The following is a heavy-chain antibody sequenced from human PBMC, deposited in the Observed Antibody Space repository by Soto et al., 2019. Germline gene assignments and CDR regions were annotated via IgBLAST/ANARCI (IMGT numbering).Heavy chain of an antibody. J-gene: IGHJ4*02. CDR2: ISGCKGTI. D-gene: IGHD3-16*02. CDR3: AKCVSLVRVDVFDH. Sequence: ASVKLSCRASCYPFTSSGMSWPRQAPGQGLEWIGWISGCKGTINCSHKLKGRVTMTTDTSTSTAYMELRSLRSDDKAVYYCAKCVSLVRVDVFDHRGQGSLVTVSS. CDR1: CYPFTSSG. V-gene: IGHV1-18*01.